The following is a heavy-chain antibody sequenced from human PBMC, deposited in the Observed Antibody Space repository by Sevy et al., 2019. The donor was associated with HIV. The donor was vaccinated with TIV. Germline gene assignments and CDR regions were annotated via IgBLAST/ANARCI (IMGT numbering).Heavy chain of an antibody. CDR1: GFTFTTYA. Sequence: GGSLRLSCAASGFTFTTYAMTWVRQAPGKGLQWVSAISGSGGSTYYADSVEGRFTISRDNSKSTLYLQMNSLTPEDTAVYYCAKRSSGTMAPHYFYYGLDVWGQGTTVTVPS. CDR3: AKRSSGTMAPHYFYYGLDV. CDR2: ISGSGGST. J-gene: IGHJ6*02. V-gene: IGHV3-23*01. D-gene: IGHD5-12*01.